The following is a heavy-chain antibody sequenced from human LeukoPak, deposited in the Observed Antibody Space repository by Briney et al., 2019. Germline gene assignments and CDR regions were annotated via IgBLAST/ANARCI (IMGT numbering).Heavy chain of an antibody. D-gene: IGHD5-12*01. CDR3: ARVVAKTFDY. V-gene: IGHV4-34*01. Sequence: SETLSLTCAVYGGSFSGYYWSWIRQPPGKGLEWSGEINHSGSTNYNPSLKSRVTISVDTSKNQFSLKLSSVTAADTAVYYCARVVAKTFDYWGQGTLVTVSS. CDR2: INHSGST. CDR1: GGSFSGYY. J-gene: IGHJ4*02.